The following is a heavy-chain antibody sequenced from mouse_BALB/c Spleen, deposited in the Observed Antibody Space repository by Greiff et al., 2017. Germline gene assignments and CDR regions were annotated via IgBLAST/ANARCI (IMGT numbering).Heavy chain of an antibody. CDR2: ISYDGSN. V-gene: IGHV3-6*02. CDR3: ARGGLLGY. J-gene: IGHJ2*01. D-gene: IGHD2-1*01. CDR1: GYSITSGYY. Sequence: EVKLMESGPGLVKPSQSLSLTCSVTGYSITSGYYWNWIRQFPGNKLEWMGYISYDGSNNYNPSLKNRISITRDTSKNQFFLKLNSVTTEDTATYYCARGGLLGYWGQGTTPTVPS.